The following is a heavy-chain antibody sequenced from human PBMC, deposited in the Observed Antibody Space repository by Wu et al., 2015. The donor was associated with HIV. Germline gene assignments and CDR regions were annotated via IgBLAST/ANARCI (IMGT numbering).Heavy chain of an antibody. CDR2: MNPNSGNT. J-gene: IGHJ4*02. Sequence: QVQLVQSGAEVKKPGASVKVSCKASGYTFTSYDINWVRQATGQGLEWMGWMNPNSGNTGYAQKFQGRVTMTRNTSISTAYMELSSLRSEDTAVYYCARSITMVRGVIKLPDYWGQGNAGHRLL. D-gene: IGHD3-10*01. CDR3: ARSITMVRGVIKLPDY. CDR1: GYTFTSYD. V-gene: IGHV1-8*01.